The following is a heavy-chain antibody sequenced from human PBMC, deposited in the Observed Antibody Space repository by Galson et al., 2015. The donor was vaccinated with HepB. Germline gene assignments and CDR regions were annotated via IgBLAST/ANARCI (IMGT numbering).Heavy chain of an antibody. Sequence: SLRLSCAASGFTFIFSTMTWVRQAPGKGLEWISSISSGSASIYYADSVKGRFTISRDNANNSLFLQMTGLRAEDSAVYYCAKMTSEELLEYYYMDVWGKGTTVTVSS. V-gene: IGHV3-21*01. CDR1: GFTFIFST. J-gene: IGHJ6*03. D-gene: IGHD1-7*01. CDR3: AKMTSEELLEYYYMDV. CDR2: ISSGSASI.